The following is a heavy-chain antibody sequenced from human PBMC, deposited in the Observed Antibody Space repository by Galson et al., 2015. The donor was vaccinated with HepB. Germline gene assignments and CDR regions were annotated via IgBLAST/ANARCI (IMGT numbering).Heavy chain of an antibody. J-gene: IGHJ3*02. CDR1: GFTFSSYA. D-gene: IGHD4-17*01. CDR2: ISSNGGST. V-gene: IGHV3-64D*06. CDR3: VKGLSTVTYTGAFDI. Sequence: SLRLSCAASGFTFSSYAMHWVRQAPGKGLEYVSAISSNGGSTYYADSVKGRFTISRDNSKNTLYLQMSSLRAEDAAVYYCVKGLSTVTYTGAFDIWGQGTMVTVSS.